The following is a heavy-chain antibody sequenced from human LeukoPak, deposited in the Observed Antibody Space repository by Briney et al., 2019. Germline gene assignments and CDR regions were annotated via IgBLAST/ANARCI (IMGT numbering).Heavy chain of an antibody. J-gene: IGHJ4*02. D-gene: IGHD2-2*01. CDR2: MNPHSGNT. V-gene: IGHV1-8*01. Sequence: ASVKVSCKASGYTFTTYDINWVRQATGQGLEWMGWMNPHSGNTGFAQNFQGRAAMTRNTSIDTAYMELSSLRVEDTAVYYCVRGFRSDTSGREFDCWGLGTLVTVSS. CDR1: GYTFTTYD. CDR3: VRGFRSDTSGREFDC.